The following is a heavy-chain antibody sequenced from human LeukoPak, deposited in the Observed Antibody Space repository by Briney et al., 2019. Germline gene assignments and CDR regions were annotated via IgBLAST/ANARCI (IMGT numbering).Heavy chain of an antibody. Sequence: ASVKVSCKASGYTFTGYYMHWVRQAPGQGLEWMGWINPNSGGTNYAQKFQGTVTMTRDTSISTAYMELSRLRSDDTAVYYCARYCSSTSCRLRAFDIWGQGTMVTVSS. D-gene: IGHD2-2*01. CDR1: GYTFTGYY. CDR2: INPNSGGT. CDR3: ARYCSSTSCRLRAFDI. V-gene: IGHV1-2*02. J-gene: IGHJ3*02.